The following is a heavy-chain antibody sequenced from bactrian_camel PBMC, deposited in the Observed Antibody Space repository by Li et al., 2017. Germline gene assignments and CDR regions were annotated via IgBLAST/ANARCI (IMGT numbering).Heavy chain of an antibody. Sequence: QLVESGGDLVQPGGSLRLSCAASGFTFSNYGMIWVRQAPGKGLEYVSAIDDDSSTTRYADSVKGRFTTSRDDDKKILYLRMTNLQPEDTAMYYCANVPPISLAVGLGARGQGTQVTVS. J-gene: IGHJ4*01. CDR1: GFTFSNYG. V-gene: IGHV3S42*01. D-gene: IGHD5*01. CDR2: IDDDSSTT.